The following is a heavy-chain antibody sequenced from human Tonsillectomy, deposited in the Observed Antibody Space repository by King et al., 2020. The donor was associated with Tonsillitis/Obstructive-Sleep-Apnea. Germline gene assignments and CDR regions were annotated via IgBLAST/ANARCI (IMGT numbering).Heavy chain of an antibody. V-gene: IGHV3-48*02. Sequence: VQLVESGGGLVQPGGSLRLSCAASGFTFSSYSMNWVRQAPGKGLEWVSYISRSSFTIYFAYSVKGRFTISRDNAKNSLYLQMNSLRDEDTAVYYCVRDIFGSEEHTPYYMDVWGKGTTVTVSS. CDR3: VRDIFGSEEHTPYYMDV. CDR2: ISRSSFTI. J-gene: IGHJ6*03. CDR1: GFTFSSYS. D-gene: IGHD3-10*02.